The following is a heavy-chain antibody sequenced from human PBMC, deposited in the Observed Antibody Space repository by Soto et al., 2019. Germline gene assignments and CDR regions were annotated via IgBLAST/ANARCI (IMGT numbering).Heavy chain of an antibody. CDR2: IRSKAYGGTT. D-gene: IGHD3-3*01. V-gene: IGHV3-49*03. CDR1: VFTFVDYA. J-gene: IGHJ6*02. CDR3: TRDADYDFWSGYYYYGMDV. Sequence: GWSLRLSCTSSVFTFVDYAMSWFRQAPGKGLEWVGFIRSKAYGGTTEYAASAKGRFTISRDDSKSIAYLQMNSLKTEDTAVYYCTRDADYDFWSGYYYYGMDVWGQGTTVTVSS.